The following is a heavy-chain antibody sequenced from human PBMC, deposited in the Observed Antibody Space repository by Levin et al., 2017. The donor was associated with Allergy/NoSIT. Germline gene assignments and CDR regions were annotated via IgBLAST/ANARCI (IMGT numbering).Heavy chain of an antibody. CDR2: INPNSGGT. Sequence: GESLKISCKASGYTFTGYYMHWVRQAPGQGLEWMGWINPNSGGTNYAQKFQGRVTMTRDTSISTAYMELSRLRSDDTAVYYCARDVRLSYYYYMDVWGKGTTVTVSS. CDR3: ARDVRLSYYYYMDV. V-gene: IGHV1-2*02. J-gene: IGHJ6*03. CDR1: GYTFTGYY. D-gene: IGHD3-16*02.